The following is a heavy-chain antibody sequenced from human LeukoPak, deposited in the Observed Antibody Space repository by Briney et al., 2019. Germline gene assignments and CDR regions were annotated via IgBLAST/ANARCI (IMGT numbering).Heavy chain of an antibody. V-gene: IGHV4-59*08. D-gene: IGHD1-26*01. CDR3: ARYSGSYSGFDY. Sequence: SETLSLTCTVSGGSISSYYWSWIWQPPGKGLEWIGYIYYSGSINYNPSLKSRVTISVDTSKNQFSLKLRSVTAADTAVYYCARYSGSYSGFDYWGQGTLVTVSS. J-gene: IGHJ4*02. CDR1: GGSISSYY. CDR2: IYYSGSI.